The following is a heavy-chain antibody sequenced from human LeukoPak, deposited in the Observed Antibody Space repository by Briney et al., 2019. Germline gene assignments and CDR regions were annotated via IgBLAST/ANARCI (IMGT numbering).Heavy chain of an antibody. CDR1: GFTFSSYA. CDR3: AKDRNVAAAGTYYYYYGMNV. D-gene: IGHD6-13*01. V-gene: IGHV3-23*01. CDR2: ISGNGGST. Sequence: GGSLRLSCAASGFTFSSYAMSWVRQAPGKGLEWVSAISGNGGSTNYADSVKGRFSISRDNSKNTLYLQINSLRAEDTAVYYCAKDRNVAAAGTYYYYYGMNVWGQGTTVTVSS. J-gene: IGHJ6*02.